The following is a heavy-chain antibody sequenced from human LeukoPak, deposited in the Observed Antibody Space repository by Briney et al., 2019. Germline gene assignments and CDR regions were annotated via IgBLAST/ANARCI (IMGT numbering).Heavy chain of an antibody. CDR1: GYTFTSYY. D-gene: IGHD5-24*01. CDR2: INPSGGST. J-gene: IGHJ3*02. V-gene: IGHV1-46*01. Sequence: ASVKVSCKASGYTFTSYYMHWVRQAPGQGLEWMGIINPSGGSTSYAQKFQGRVTMTRDTSTSTVYTELSSLRSEDTAVYYCARSESLGNAFDIWGQGIMVTVSS. CDR3: ARSESLGNAFDI.